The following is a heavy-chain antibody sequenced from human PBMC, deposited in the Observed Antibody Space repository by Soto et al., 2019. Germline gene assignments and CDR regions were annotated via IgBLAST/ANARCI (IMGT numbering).Heavy chain of an antibody. D-gene: IGHD3-22*01. CDR1: GGTFISYA. J-gene: IGHJ3*02. Sequence: SVKVSCKASGGTFISYAISWVRQAPGQGLEWMGGIIPIFGTANYAQKFQGRVTITADESTSTAYMELSSLRSEDTAVYYCAREREYYDSSGYSDFDIWGQGTMVTVSS. CDR2: IIPIFGTA. CDR3: AREREYYDSSGYSDFDI. V-gene: IGHV1-69*13.